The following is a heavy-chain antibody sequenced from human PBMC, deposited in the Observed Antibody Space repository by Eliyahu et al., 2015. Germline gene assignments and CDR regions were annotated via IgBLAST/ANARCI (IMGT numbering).Heavy chain of an antibody. Sequence: QVQLVQSGAEVKKPGASVXVSCKASGXTFTXYDINWVRQATGQGLEWMGWMNPNXXNTGYAQKFQGRVTMTRNTSISTAYMELSSLRSEDTAVYYCARGKGRLGGIDYWGQGTLVTVSS. CDR1: GXTFTXYD. CDR2: MNPNXXNT. CDR3: ARGKGRLGGIDY. V-gene: IGHV1-8*01. D-gene: IGHD3-16*01. J-gene: IGHJ4*02.